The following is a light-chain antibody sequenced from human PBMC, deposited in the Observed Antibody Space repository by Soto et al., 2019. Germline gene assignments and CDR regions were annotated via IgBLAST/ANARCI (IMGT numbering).Light chain of an antibody. Sequence: QSALTQPRSVSGSPGQSVTISCSGTTSDVGNYNYVSWYQQHPGKAPKLIIYDVTKRPSGVPDRFSGSKSGNTASLIISGLQTEDEAHYYCCSSASSYTSVVFGGWTKVTVL. J-gene: IGLJ2*01. CDR3: CSSASSYTSVV. V-gene: IGLV2-11*01. CDR2: DVT. CDR1: TSDVGNYNY.